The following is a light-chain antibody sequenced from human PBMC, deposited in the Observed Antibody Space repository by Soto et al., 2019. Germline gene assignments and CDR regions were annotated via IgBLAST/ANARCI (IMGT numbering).Light chain of an antibody. CDR2: GAS. V-gene: IGKV1-33*01. CDR1: QDISNY. J-gene: IGKJ4*01. Sequence: DIQMTQAPSSLSASEGYRVTITGQASQDISNYLNWYQQKPGKAPKFLISGASNLETGVPSRFSGSGSGTDFTFTISSLQPEDIATYYCQQYENLPLTFGGGTKVDIK. CDR3: QQYENLPLT.